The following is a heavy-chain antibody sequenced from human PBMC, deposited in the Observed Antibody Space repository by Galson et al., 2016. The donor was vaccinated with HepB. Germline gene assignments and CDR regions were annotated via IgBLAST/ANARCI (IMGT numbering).Heavy chain of an antibody. Sequence: SETLSLTCTVSGGSISSSHSYYWGWIRQPPGRGLEWIGTISYHGKTYYHPSLKSRVTISVDTSRNQFSLRLSSVTATDTAVYYCASDDYWGQGTLVTVSS. CDR1: GGSISSSHSYY. J-gene: IGHJ4*02. CDR2: ISYHGKT. V-gene: IGHV4-39*02. CDR3: ASDDY.